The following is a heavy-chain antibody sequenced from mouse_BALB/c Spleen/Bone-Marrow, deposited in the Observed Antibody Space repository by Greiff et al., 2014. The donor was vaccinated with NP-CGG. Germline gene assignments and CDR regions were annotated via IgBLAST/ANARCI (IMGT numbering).Heavy chain of an antibody. Sequence: QVQLKESGPGLVAPSQSLSITCTVSGFSSTSCGVHWVRQPPGKGLEWLGVIWADGSTNYNSALMSRLSIRKDNSKSQVFLKMNSLQTDDTAMYYCARITTATGAMDYWGQGTSVTVSS. J-gene: IGHJ4*01. CDR1: GFSSTSCG. CDR3: ARITTATGAMDY. V-gene: IGHV2-9*02. CDR2: IWADGST. D-gene: IGHD1-2*01.